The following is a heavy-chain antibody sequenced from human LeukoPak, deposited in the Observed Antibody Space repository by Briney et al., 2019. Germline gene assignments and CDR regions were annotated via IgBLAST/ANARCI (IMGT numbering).Heavy chain of an antibody. CDR2: ISSSSSYI. CDR3: ARDSSGWYDFDYFDY. V-gene: IGHV3-21*01. J-gene: IGHJ4*02. Sequence: GGSLRLSCAASGFTFSSYSMNWVRQAPGKGLEWVSSISSSSSYIYYADSVKGRFTISGDNAKNSLYLQMNSLRAEDTAVYYCARDSSGWYDFDYFDYWGQGTLVTVSS. D-gene: IGHD6-19*01. CDR1: GFTFSSYS.